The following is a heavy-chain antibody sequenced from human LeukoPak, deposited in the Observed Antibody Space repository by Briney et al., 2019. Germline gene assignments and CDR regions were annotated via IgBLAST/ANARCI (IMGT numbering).Heavy chain of an antibody. J-gene: IGHJ3*02. D-gene: IGHD3-22*01. V-gene: IGHV3-7*02. CDR1: GFTFSAHW. CDR2: IKQDGSEK. Sequence: PGGSLRLSCAASGFTFSAHWMSWVRQAPGKGLNWVANIKQDGSEKYYVDSVKGQFTISRDNAKNSQYLQMNSLRVEDTAVYYCTRYIADSSGSPSPSAFNIWGQGTMVTVSS. CDR3: TRYIADSSGSPSPSAFNI.